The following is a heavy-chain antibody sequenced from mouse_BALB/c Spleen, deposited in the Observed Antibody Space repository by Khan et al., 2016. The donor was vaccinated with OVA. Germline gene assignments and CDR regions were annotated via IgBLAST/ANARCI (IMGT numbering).Heavy chain of an antibody. J-gene: IGHJ3*01. V-gene: IGHV1S137*01. CDR3: ARRGVGDRFAY. Sequence: QVRLQQSGAELVRPGVSVKISCQGSGYTFTDFTMHWVKQSHAKSLEWIGVVNTYYGDATYNQKFKGKATMTVDKSSTTAYMELARLTSEDSAIYYCARRGVGDRFAYWGQGTLVTVSA. CDR2: VNTYYGDA. D-gene: IGHD1-1*02. CDR1: GYTFTDFT.